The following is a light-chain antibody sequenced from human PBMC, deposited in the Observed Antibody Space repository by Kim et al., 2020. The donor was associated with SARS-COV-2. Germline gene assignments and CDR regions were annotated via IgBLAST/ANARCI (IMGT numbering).Light chain of an antibody. CDR1: TLRNYY. CDR2: GKN. J-gene: IGLJ2*01. V-gene: IGLV3-19*01. CDR3: NSRESGGNPVV. Sequence: ALRQTIKITCQGDTLRNYYESCYQQKPGQAPILVIYGKNNRPSGIPDRFSGSSSGNTASLTITGVQAEDEADFYCNSRESGGNPVVFCGGTQLTVL.